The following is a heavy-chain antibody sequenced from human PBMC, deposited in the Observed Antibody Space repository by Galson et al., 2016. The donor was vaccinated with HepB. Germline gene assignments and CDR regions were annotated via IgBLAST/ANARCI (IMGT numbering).Heavy chain of an antibody. V-gene: IGHV3-21*01. CDR3: ARGHSSTWYGYNNYYYMDV. CDR2: ITTSSTYI. J-gene: IGHJ6*03. CDR1: GFTFSSYT. Sequence: SLRLSCAASGFTFSSYTMHWVRQAPGKGLEWVSSITTSSTYIYYADSVKGRFTISRDNAKKSLYVQMNSLRAEDTAVYYCARGHSSTWYGYNNYYYMDVWGKGTTVTVSS. D-gene: IGHD6-13*01.